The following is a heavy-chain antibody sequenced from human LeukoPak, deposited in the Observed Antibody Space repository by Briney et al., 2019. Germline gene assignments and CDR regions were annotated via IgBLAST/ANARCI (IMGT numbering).Heavy chain of an antibody. V-gene: IGHV3-23*01. CDR2: ISGSGGST. Sequence: GGSLRLSCAASGFTFSSYAMSWVRQAPGKGLEWVSAISGSGGSTYYADSVKGRFTISRDNSKNTLYLQMNSLRAEDTAVYYCAKAPAGYYDILTGYPFDYWGQGTLVTVSS. D-gene: IGHD3-9*01. CDR3: AKAPAGYYDILTGYPFDY. CDR1: GFTFSSYA. J-gene: IGHJ4*02.